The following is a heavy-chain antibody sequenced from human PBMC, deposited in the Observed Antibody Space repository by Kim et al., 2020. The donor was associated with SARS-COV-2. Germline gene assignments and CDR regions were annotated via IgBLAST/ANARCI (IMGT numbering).Heavy chain of an antibody. Sequence: GGSLRLSCAASGFTFSKYWMSWVRQAPGKGLEWVANIKEDGSEKYYVDSVKGRFTISRDNAKNSLYLQMNSLRVEDTAVYYCARDEWAAGYYYGMDVWG. D-gene: IGHD2-8*01. CDR2: IKEDGSEK. CDR1: GFTFSKYW. V-gene: IGHV3-7*01. J-gene: IGHJ6*02. CDR3: ARDEWAAGYYYGMDV.